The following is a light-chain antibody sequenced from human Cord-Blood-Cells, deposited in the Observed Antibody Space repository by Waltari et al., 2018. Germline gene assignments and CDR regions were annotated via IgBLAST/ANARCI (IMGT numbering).Light chain of an antibody. Sequence: DIQMTQYPSSLSASVGDRVTITCRASQSISSYLNLYQQKPKKAPKLLIYAASSLRSGGPSRFSGSGSGTDFTLTISSLQPEDLATYYCQHSYSTPYMYSFGQGTKLEIK. CDR3: QHSYSTPYMYS. V-gene: IGKV1-39*01. CDR2: AAS. CDR1: QSISSY. J-gene: IGKJ2*03.